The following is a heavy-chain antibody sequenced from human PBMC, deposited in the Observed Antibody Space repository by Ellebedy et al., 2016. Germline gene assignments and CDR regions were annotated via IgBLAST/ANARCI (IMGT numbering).Heavy chain of an antibody. CDR3: AKDLAMVVPYGMDV. V-gene: IGHV3-23*01. J-gene: IGHJ6*02. D-gene: IGHD2-21*01. CDR1: GFTFSENA. CDR2: ISDSGAKT. Sequence: GGSLRLSCAASGFTFSENAINWVRQAPGKGLEWVSAISDSGAKTYYADSVTGRFTVSRDNSRNTLYLNMKSLRVEDTAVYYCAKDLAMVVPYGMDVWGQGTTVTVSS.